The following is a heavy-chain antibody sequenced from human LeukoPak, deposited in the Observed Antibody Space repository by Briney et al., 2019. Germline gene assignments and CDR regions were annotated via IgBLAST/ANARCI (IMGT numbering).Heavy chain of an antibody. Sequence: GGSLRLSCAASGFIFSSYSMNWVRQAPGKGLEWVSCISSSSSYIYHADSVKGRFTISRDNAKNSLFLQMNSLRAEDTAVYYCATDLFYDSSGYLVHWGQGTLVTVSS. D-gene: IGHD3-22*01. CDR1: GFIFSSYS. CDR2: ISSSSSYI. CDR3: ATDLFYDSSGYLVH. V-gene: IGHV3-21*01. J-gene: IGHJ4*02.